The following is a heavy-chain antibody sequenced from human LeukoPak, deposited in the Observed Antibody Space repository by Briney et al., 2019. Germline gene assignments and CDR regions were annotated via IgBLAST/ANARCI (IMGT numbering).Heavy chain of an antibody. D-gene: IGHD5-12*01. CDR1: GYTFTGYY. CDR2: MNPNSGNT. J-gene: IGHJ5*02. Sequence: ASVKVSCKASGYTFTGYYMHWVRQAPGQGLEWMGWMNPNSGNTGYAQKFQGRVTMTRNTSISTAYMELSSLRSEDTAVYYCARGAIVATMGGNWFDPWGQGTLVTVSS. CDR3: ARGAIVATMGGNWFDP. V-gene: IGHV1-8*02.